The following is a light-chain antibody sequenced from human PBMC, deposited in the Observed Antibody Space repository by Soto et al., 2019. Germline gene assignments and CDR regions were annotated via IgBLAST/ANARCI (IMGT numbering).Light chain of an antibody. Sequence: EIVLTQSPGTLFLSPGERATLSGRASQGVRGRNLAWYKQKPGQAPRLLISGASTRATGFPDRFSGSGSGTDFTLTISRLEPEDFAVYYCQQYGNSRWTFGQGTKVEIK. CDR1: QGVRGRN. V-gene: IGKV3-20*01. CDR3: QQYGNSRWT. J-gene: IGKJ1*01. CDR2: GAS.